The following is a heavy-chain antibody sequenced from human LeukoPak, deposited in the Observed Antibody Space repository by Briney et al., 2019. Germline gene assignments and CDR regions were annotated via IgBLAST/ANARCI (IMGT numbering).Heavy chain of an antibody. J-gene: IGHJ6*03. CDR1: GYSFTSYW. CDR3: ARHAEGYYYYMDV. Sequence: GESLKISSKGSGYSFTSYWIGWVRQMPGKGLEWMGIIYPGDSDTRYSPSFQGQVTISADKSISTAYLQWSSLKASDTAMYYCARHAEGYYYYMDVWVKGTTVTVSS. V-gene: IGHV5-51*01. CDR2: IYPGDSDT.